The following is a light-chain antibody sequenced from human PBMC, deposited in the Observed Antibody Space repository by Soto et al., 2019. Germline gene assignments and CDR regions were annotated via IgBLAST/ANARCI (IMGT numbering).Light chain of an antibody. CDR3: QQYHNWPPQYT. CDR1: QSVARN. CDR2: GAS. J-gene: IGKJ2*01. Sequence: EIVMTQSPASLSVSPGDGATLSCRASQSVARNVAWYQQKPGQGTRLLIHGASTRAVGVTARFSGSGSGTDFPLTIDSLQSEDFAVYYCQQYHNWPPQYTFGQGDEAADQT. V-gene: IGKV3-15*01.